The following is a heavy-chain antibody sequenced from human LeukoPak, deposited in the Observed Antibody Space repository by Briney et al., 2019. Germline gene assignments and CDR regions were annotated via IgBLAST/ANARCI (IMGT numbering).Heavy chain of an antibody. CDR1: GGSISDNDYS. CDR2: IHYGGTT. D-gene: IGHD3-10*01. CDR3: ARRYYFVSGSYYPFDF. V-gene: IGHV4-39*01. J-gene: IGHJ4*02. Sequence: SETLSLTSNVSGGSISDNDYSWDWIRQPPGKGLEWMGCIHYGGTTYSNPSLKSRISISVDTSKSQFSLKLRSVTAADTAVYYCARRYYFVSGSYYPFDFWGQGTLVTVSS.